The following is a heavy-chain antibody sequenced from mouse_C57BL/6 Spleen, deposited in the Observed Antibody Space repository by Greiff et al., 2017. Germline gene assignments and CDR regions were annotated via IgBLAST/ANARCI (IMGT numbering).Heavy chain of an antibody. D-gene: IGHD1-1*01. V-gene: IGHV14-3*01. CDR1: GFNIKNTY. J-gene: IGHJ4*01. Sequence: EVQLQQSVAELVRPGASVKLSCTASGFNIKNTYMHWVKQRPEQGLVWIGRIDPANGNTHNAPKFHGKATITADTSSNTAYLQLSSLTSEDTAIYYCARYDYYGSSGYAMDYWGQGTSVTVSS. CDR3: ARYDYYGSSGYAMDY. CDR2: IDPANGNT.